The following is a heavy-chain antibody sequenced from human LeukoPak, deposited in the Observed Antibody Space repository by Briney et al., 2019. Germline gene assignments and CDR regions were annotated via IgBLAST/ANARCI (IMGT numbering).Heavy chain of an antibody. CDR2: IYHSGSA. D-gene: IGHD2-2*01. Sequence: SETLSLTCGVSGYAISSGYQWAWIRQSPGKGLEWIGSIYHSGSAHYNPSLKSRVTISVETSKNQFSLNMYSVTAADTAVYYCARDPRWLTPDCTSTSCYENYFDPWGQGTLVTVSS. J-gene: IGHJ5*02. V-gene: IGHV4-38-2*02. CDR1: GYAISSGYQ. CDR3: ARDPRWLTPDCTSTSCYENYFDP.